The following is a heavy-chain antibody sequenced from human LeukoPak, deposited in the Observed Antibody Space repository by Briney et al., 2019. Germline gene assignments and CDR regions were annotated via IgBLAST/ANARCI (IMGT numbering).Heavy chain of an antibody. CDR2: MYNSGST. Sequence: SETLSLTCTVSGGSISIYYWSWIRQPPGKGLEWIGYMYNSGSTDYNPSLKSRVTISADTSKNQFSLKLSSVIAADTAVYYCVRDRELNYWGQGILVTVSS. CDR3: VRDRELNY. V-gene: IGHV4-59*01. CDR1: GGSISIYY. J-gene: IGHJ4*02. D-gene: IGHD5-24*01.